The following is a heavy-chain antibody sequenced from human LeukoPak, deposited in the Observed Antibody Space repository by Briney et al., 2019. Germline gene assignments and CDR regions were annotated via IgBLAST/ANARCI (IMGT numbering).Heavy chain of an antibody. CDR2: INPNSGGT. D-gene: IGHD5-18*01. CDR3: AKNSVDTAMVTLYYYYYYMDV. V-gene: IGHV1-2*02. Sequence: ASVKVSCKASGYTFTGYYMHWVRQAPGQGLEWMGWINPNSGGTNYAQKFQGRVTMTRDTSISTAYMELSRLRSDDTAVYYCAKNSVDTAMVTLYYYYYYMDVWGKGTTVTVSS. J-gene: IGHJ6*03. CDR1: GYTFTGYY.